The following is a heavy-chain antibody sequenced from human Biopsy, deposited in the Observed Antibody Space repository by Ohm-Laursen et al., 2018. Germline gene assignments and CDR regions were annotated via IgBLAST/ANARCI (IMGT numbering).Heavy chain of an antibody. CDR3: TRAEAGSGSLLYFDY. CDR2: FISDGSST. V-gene: IGHV3-74*01. J-gene: IGHJ4*02. D-gene: IGHD3-10*01. CDR1: EFIFSRFW. Sequence: SLRLSCAASEFIFSRFWMYWVRQAPGKGLVWVSLFISDGSSTNYADAVKGRFTISRDNAKNTVFLQMNSLRAEDTAVYYCTRAEAGSGSLLYFDYWGQGTLVTVSS.